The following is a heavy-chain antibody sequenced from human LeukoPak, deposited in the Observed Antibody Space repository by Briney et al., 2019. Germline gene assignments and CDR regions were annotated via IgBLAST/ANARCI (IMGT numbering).Heavy chain of an antibody. Sequence: GGSLRLSCAASGFTFSSYAMSWVRQAPGKGLEWVSSISGSGGTTYYADSVKGRFTISRDNSKSTLYLQMDSLRAEDTAVYYCAKDRQGLVIGAFDYWGQGTLVTVSS. CDR3: AKDRQGLVIGAFDY. CDR2: ISGSGGTT. V-gene: IGHV3-23*01. J-gene: IGHJ4*02. D-gene: IGHD6-19*01. CDR1: GFTFSSYA.